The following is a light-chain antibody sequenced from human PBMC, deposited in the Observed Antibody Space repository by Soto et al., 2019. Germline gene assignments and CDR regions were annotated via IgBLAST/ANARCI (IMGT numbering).Light chain of an antibody. V-gene: IGKV1-17*01. CDR2: AAS. Sequence: DIQMTQSRSSLSASVGYRFTITCLASQGIRNDLGWYQQKPGKAPKRLIYAASSLQSGVPSRFSVSGSGTEFTLTISSLKNEDFATYDCLQQNSYPRTFGQGTKVDIK. CDR3: LQQNSYPRT. CDR1: QGIRND. J-gene: IGKJ1*01.